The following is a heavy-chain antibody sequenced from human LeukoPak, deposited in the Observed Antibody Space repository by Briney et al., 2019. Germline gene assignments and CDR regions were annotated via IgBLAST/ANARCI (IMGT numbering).Heavy chain of an antibody. J-gene: IGHJ4*02. CDR1: GFTFSDYY. CDR3: ARSISYYDFWSGYDY. CDR2: ISSSGSTI. V-gene: IGHV3-11*01. D-gene: IGHD3-3*01. Sequence: GGSLRLSCAASGFTFSDYYMSWIRQAPGKGLEWVSYISSSGSTIYYADSVKGRFPISRDNAKNSLYLQMNSLRAEDTAVYYCARSISYYDFWSGYDYWGQGTLVTVSS.